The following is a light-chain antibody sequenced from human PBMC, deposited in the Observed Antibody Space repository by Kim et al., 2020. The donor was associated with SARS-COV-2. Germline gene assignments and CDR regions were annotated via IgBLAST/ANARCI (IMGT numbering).Light chain of an antibody. CDR3: QQVNAYPIT. CDR1: QGIGSS. CDR2: AGS. V-gene: IGKV1-9*01. J-gene: IGKJ5*01. Sequence: DIQLTQSPSFLSASVGDRVTITCRASQGIGSSLAWYQQQPGKAPNLLIYAGSTLQSGVPSRFSGSGSGTEFTLTISSLQPEDFATYYCQQVNAYPITFGQGTRLEIK.